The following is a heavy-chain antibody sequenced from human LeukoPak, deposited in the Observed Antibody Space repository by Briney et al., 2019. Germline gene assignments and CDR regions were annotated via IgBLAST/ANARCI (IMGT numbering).Heavy chain of an antibody. J-gene: IGHJ4*02. CDR1: GYSFTTYW. V-gene: IGHV5-51*01. CDR2: IYPGDSDI. Sequence: GESLKISCKGSGYSFTTYWIGWVRQMPGKGLEWMGIIYPGDSDIRYSPSFQGQVTISADKSISTAYLQWSSLKASDSAMYYCARHGTERTCSGGTCYYDYWGQGTLVTVSS. D-gene: IGHD2-15*01. CDR3: ARHGTERTCSGGTCYYDY.